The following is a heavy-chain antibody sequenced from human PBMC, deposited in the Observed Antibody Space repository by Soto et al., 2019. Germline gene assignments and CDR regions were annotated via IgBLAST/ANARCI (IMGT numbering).Heavy chain of an antibody. CDR2: IYHSGST. Sequence: PSETLSLTCAVSGGSISSGGYSWSWIRQPPGKGLEWIGYIYHSGSTYYNPSLKSRVTISVDRSKNQFSLKLSSVTAADTAVYYCARTYYDFWSGYYNPTYFDYWGQGTLVTVSS. D-gene: IGHD3-3*01. J-gene: IGHJ4*02. CDR3: ARTYYDFWSGYYNPTYFDY. V-gene: IGHV4-30-2*01. CDR1: GGSISSGGYS.